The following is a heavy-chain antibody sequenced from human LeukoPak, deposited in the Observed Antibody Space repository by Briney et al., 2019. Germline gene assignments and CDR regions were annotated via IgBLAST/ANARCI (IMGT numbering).Heavy chain of an antibody. CDR2: ISDSGGST. J-gene: IGHJ4*02. CDR1: GITLSNYG. V-gene: IGHV3-23*01. Sequence: PGGSLRLSCAVSGITLSNYGMSWVRQAPGKGLEWVAGISDSGGSTNYADSVKGRFTISRDNPKNTLYLQMNSLRAEDTALYFCAKRGIVIGAVIIAGFHKEAYYFDYWGQGALVTVSS. CDR3: AKRGIVIGAVIIAGFHKEAYYFDY. D-gene: IGHD3-3*01.